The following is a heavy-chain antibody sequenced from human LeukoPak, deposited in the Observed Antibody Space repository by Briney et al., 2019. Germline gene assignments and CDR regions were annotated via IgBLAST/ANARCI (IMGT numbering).Heavy chain of an antibody. CDR2: IYYSGST. V-gene: IGHV4-31*03. D-gene: IGHD4-17*01. Sequence: SETLSLTCTVSGGSISSGGYYWSWIRQHPGKGLEWIGYIYYSGSTYYNPSLKSRVTISVDTSKNQFSLKLSSVTAADTAVYYCARAGATTVIIDYWGQGTLVTVSS. CDR1: GGSISSGGYY. J-gene: IGHJ4*02. CDR3: ARAGATTVIIDY.